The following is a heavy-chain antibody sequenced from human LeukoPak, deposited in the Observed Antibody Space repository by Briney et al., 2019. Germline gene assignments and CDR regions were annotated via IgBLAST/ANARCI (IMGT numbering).Heavy chain of an antibody. CDR2: ISGSGGST. D-gene: IGHD3-16*01. J-gene: IGHJ4*02. V-gene: IGHV3-23*01. Sequence: PGGSLRLSCAASGFTFSSYAMSWVRQAPGKGLEWVSAISGSGGSTYYADSVKGRFTISRDNSKNTLYLQMNSLRAEDTAVYYCAKKVFRWGSYPEDYWGQGTLVTVSS. CDR1: GFTFSSYA. CDR3: AKKVFRWGSYPEDY.